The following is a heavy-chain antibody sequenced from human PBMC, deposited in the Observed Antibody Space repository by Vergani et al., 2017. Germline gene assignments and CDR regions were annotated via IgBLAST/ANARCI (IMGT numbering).Heavy chain of an antibody. CDR2: IYTSGST. CDR1: GGSISSGSYY. V-gene: IGHV4-61*02. Sequence: QVQLQESGPGLVKPSQTLSLTCTVSGGSISSGSYYWSWIRQPAGKGLEWIGRIYTSGSTNYNPSLKSRVTISVDTSKNQFSLKLSSVTAADTAVYYCAGGGMVRGVMGWFDPWGQGTLVTVSS. CDR3: AGGGMVRGVMGWFDP. D-gene: IGHD3-10*01. J-gene: IGHJ5*02.